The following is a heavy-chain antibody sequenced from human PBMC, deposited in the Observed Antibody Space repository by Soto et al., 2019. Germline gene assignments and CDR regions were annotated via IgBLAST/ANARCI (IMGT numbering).Heavy chain of an antibody. CDR3: AKTWRDLGDSNNAY. D-gene: IGHD4-17*01. J-gene: IGHJ4*02. Sequence: QVQLVESGGGVVQPGGSLRLSCAASGFSFSSYGMHWVRQAPGMGLEWVAVLSYDGSTTYYADSMKGRFTISRDNAKNTLYRKMNGMRADDTAVYFCAKTWRDLGDSNNAYWGQGTRVTVYS. CDR1: GFSFSSYG. V-gene: IGHV3-30*18. CDR2: LSYDGSTT.